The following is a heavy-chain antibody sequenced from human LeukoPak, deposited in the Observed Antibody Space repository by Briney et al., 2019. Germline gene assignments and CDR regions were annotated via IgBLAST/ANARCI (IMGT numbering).Heavy chain of an antibody. Sequence: GGSLRLSCPASGFTVSSNYMSWVRQAPGKGLEWVSVIYSGGSTYYADSVKGRFTISRDNSKNTLYLQMNSLRAEDTAVYYCARDLLVGANGYWGQGTLVTVSS. CDR2: IYSGGST. CDR3: ARDLLVGANGY. CDR1: GFTVSSNY. D-gene: IGHD1-26*01. V-gene: IGHV3-53*01. J-gene: IGHJ4*02.